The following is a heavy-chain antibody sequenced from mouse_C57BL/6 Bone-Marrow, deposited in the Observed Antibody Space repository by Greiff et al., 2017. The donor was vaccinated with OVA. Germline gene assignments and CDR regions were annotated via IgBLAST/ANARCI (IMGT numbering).Heavy chain of an antibody. J-gene: IGHJ3*01. CDR1: GFTFTDYY. D-gene: IGHD1-1*02. Sequence: EVHLVESGGGLVQPGGSLSLSCAASGFTFTDYYMSWVRQPPGKALEWLGFIRNKANGYTTEYSASVKGRFTISRDNSQSILYLHMNDQRAEDSATRYCASWGSFAWFAYWGQGTLVTVSA. CDR3: ASWGSFAWFAY. CDR2: IRNKANGYTT. V-gene: IGHV7-3*01.